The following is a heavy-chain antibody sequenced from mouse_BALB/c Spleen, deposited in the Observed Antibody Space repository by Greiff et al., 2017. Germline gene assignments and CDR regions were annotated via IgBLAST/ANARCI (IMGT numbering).Heavy chain of an antibody. CDR1: GFNIKDYY. Sequence: VQLQQSGAELVRSGASVKLSCTASGFNIKDYYMHWVKQRPEQGLEWIGWIDPENGDTEYAPKFQGKATMTADTSSNTAYLQLSSLTSEDTAVYYCNAYYYGSRRGFAYWGQGTLVTVSA. J-gene: IGHJ3*01. V-gene: IGHV14-4*02. CDR2: IDPENGDT. CDR3: NAYYYGSRRGFAY. D-gene: IGHD1-1*01.